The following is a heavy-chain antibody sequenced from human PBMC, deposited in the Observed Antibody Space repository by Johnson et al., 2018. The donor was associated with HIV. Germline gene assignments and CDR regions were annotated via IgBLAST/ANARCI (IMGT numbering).Heavy chain of an antibody. CDR2: ISYDGRQK. Sequence: VQLVESGGGVVQPGRSLRLSCEVYGFTFRTYVMHWVRQAPGKGLEWVAVISYDGRQKYHAESVRGRFTISRDNSKNTLYLHMNNLRGEDTAVYYCAKGPGDYGENYDGFDIWGQGTTVTISS. CDR3: AKGPGDYGENYDGFDI. V-gene: IGHV3-30*18. J-gene: IGHJ3*02. CDR1: GFTFRTYV. D-gene: IGHD4-17*01.